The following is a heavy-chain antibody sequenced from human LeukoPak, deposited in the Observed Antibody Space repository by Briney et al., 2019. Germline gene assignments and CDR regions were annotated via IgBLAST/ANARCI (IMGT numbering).Heavy chain of an antibody. CDR1: GFLLSSNS. Sequence: GGSLRLPCAASGFLLSSNSMIWVRQAPGKGLEWVSYIRSNSSTIYYADSVQGRFTISRDNAKNSLYLQMNSLRAEDTAAYYCAREGGSSGSYFPPYYYYYYMDVWGKGTTVTVSS. J-gene: IGHJ6*03. V-gene: IGHV3-48*04. CDR2: IRSNSSTI. D-gene: IGHD1-26*01. CDR3: AREGGSSGSYFPPYYYYYYMDV.